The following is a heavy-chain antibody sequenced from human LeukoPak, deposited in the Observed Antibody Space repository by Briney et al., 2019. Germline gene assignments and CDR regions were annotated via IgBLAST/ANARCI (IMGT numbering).Heavy chain of an antibody. Sequence: SVKVSCKASGGTFSSYAINWVRQAPGQGLGWMGRIIPILGITNYAQKFQGRVTITADKSTSTAYMELSSLRSEDTAAYYCARVEDCSNGICPFDYWGQGTLVTVSS. V-gene: IGHV1-69*04. CDR2: IIPILGIT. J-gene: IGHJ4*02. CDR3: ARVEDCSNGICPFDY. D-gene: IGHD2-8*01. CDR1: GGTFSSYA.